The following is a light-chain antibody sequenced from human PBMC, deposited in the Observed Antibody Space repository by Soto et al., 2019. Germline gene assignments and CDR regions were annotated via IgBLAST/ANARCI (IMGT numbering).Light chain of an antibody. V-gene: IGKV3-20*01. Sequence: IVLTQSPGTLSLSPGERVTLSCRASQSVYNDYLAWYQQKPGQAPRLLISHTSKRATGVPDRFSGSGSGTAFTLTINRLGPEDFAVYFCQQYGSSQWAFGQGTKVDMK. CDR2: HTS. CDR1: QSVYNDY. CDR3: QQYGSSQWA. J-gene: IGKJ1*01.